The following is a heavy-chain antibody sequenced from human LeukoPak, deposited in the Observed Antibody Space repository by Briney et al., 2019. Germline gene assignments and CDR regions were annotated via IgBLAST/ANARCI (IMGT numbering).Heavy chain of an antibody. CDR1: GFTFSSYA. D-gene: IGHD2-2*02. CDR2: ISTDGGSP. V-gene: IGHV3-64*01. J-gene: IGHJ4*02. Sequence: GGSLRLSCAASGFTFSSYAMHWVRQAPGKGLEYVSAISTDGGSPYYANSVKGRFTISRDNSKNTLYLQMGSLRAEDMAVYYCARWSSTSCYNYWGQGTLVTVSS. CDR3: ARWSSTSCYNY.